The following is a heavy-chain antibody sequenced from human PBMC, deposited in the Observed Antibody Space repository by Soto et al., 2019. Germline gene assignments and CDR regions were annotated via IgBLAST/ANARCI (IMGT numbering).Heavy chain of an antibody. J-gene: IGHJ4*02. V-gene: IGHV3-53*02. CDR2: IYKNGGT. CDR3: ARQWAV. D-gene: IGHD2-8*01. CDR1: GLTVSDYH. Sequence: EVQLVETGGGLIQPGGSLRLSCAASGLTVSDYHMNWVRQAPGKGLEWVSVIYKNGGTYYGDSVKGRFTISRDNSKNIVYLQMNSLRAEDTAVYYCARQWAVWGQGTLVTVSS.